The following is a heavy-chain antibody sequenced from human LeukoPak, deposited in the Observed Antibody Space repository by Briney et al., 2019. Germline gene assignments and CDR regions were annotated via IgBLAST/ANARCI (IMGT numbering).Heavy chain of an antibody. V-gene: IGHV3-30-3*01. D-gene: IGHD1-26*01. Sequence: GGSLRLSCAASGFTFSSYAMHWVRQAPGKGLEWVAVISYDGSNKYYADSVKGRFTISRDNSKNTLYLQMNSLRAEDTAVYYCAKDPGGGGSYYSYWGQGTLVTVSS. CDR3: AKDPGGGGSYYSY. J-gene: IGHJ4*02. CDR1: GFTFSSYA. CDR2: ISYDGSNK.